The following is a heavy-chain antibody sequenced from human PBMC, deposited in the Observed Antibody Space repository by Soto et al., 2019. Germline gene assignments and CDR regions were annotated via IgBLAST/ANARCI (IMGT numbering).Heavy chain of an antibody. V-gene: IGHV3-33*01. D-gene: IGHD2-8*02. CDR1: GFTLSSYG. J-gene: IGHJ4*02. Sequence: GGSLRLSCAASGFTLSSYGMHWVRQAPGKGLEWVAVIWYDGSNKYYADSVKGRFTISRATAKKSLYLQMNSLRAEDTAVYYCARSGYFDYWGQGTLVTVSS. CDR3: ARSGYFDY. CDR2: IWYDGSNK.